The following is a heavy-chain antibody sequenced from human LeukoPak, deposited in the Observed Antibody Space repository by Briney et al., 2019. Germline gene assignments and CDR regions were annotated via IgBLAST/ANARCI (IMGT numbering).Heavy chain of an antibody. D-gene: IGHD3-22*01. Sequence: PGGSLRLSCAVSGFTFSDYYMSWIPQAPGKGLEWFSYISSSSSYTNYADSVKGRFTIPRDNAKNSLYLQMNSLRAEDTAVYYCASPRSDYYDSSGYYLYFQHWGQGTLVTVSS. J-gene: IGHJ1*01. CDR3: ASPRSDYYDSSGYYLYFQH. V-gene: IGHV3-11*03. CDR1: GFTFSDYY. CDR2: ISSSSSYT.